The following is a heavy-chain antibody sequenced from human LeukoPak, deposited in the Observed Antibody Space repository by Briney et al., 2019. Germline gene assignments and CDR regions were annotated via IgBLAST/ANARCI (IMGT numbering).Heavy chain of an antibody. CDR2: ISAYNGNT. D-gene: IGHD6-6*01. J-gene: IGHJ4*02. Sequence: GASVKVSCKASDYTFTSYGISWVRQAPGQGLEWMGWISAYNGNTNYAQKLQGRVTMTTDTSTGTAYLDVRSLTSDDTAVYYCARGRSSSSLRFDYWGQGTLVTVSS. CDR3: ARGRSSSSLRFDY. CDR1: DYTFTSYG. V-gene: IGHV1-18*01.